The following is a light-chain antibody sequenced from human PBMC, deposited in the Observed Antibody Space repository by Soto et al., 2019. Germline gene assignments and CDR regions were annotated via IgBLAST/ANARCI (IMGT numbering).Light chain of an antibody. CDR2: KAS. J-gene: IGKJ2*01. CDR1: QSISSW. CDR3: QQYNTYPYT. Sequence: DIQMTQSPSTLSASVGDRVTITCRASQSISSWLAWYQQKPGKAPKVLIYKASSLESGVSSRFSGSGSGTEFTLTISRLQPDDFATYYCQQYNTYPYTFGQGTKVEIK. V-gene: IGKV1-5*03.